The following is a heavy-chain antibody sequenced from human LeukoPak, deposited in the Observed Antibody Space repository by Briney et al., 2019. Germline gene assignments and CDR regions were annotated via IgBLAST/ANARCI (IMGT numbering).Heavy chain of an antibody. D-gene: IGHD4-17*01. CDR3: AKGDYGDYIQGYYYYMDV. V-gene: IGHV3-23*01. J-gene: IGHJ6*03. CDR1: GFTFSSYG. Sequence: HTGGTLRLSCAASGFTFSSYGMSWVRQAPGKGLEWVSAISGSGGSTYYADSVKGRFTISRDNSKNTLYLQMNSLRAEDTAVYYCAKGDYGDYIQGYYYYMDVWGKGTTVTISS. CDR2: ISGSGGST.